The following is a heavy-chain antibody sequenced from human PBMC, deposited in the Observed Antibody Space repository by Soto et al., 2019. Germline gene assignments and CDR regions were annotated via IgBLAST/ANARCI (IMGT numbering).Heavy chain of an antibody. CDR2: IYYSVST. D-gene: IGHD3-3*01. V-gene: IGHV4-59*01. CDR1: GGSISGYY. J-gene: IGHJ4*02. Sequence: QVQLQESGPGLVKPSETLSLTCRVSGGSISGYYWSWIRQPPGKGLEWIGYIYYSVSTNYNPSFKSRVTISADTSMNQFSLQLNSVTAADTAVYYCARDGSGNYFEYWGQGTLVTVSS. CDR3: ARDGSGNYFEY.